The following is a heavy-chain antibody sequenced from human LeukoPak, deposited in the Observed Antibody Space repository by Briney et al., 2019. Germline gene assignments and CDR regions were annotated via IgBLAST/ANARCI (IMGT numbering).Heavy chain of an antibody. J-gene: IGHJ4*02. V-gene: IGHV4-61*01. CDR3: ARDGLWFGESYFDY. CDR2: IYYSGST. CDR1: GGSFSSGSYY. D-gene: IGHD3-10*01. Sequence: SETLSLTCTVSGGSFSSGSYYWSWIRQPPGKGLEWIGYIYYSGSTNYNPSLKSRVTISVDTSKNQFSLKLSSVTAADTAVYYCARDGLWFGESYFDYWGQGTLVTVSS.